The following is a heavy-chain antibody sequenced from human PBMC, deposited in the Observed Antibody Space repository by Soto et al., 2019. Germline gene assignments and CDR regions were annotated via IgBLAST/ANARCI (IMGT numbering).Heavy chain of an antibody. CDR3: ARSPSTCTSTSGPWPSGMDA. CDR2: ISYDGSNK. D-gene: IGHD2-2*01. V-gene: IGHV3-30*03. J-gene: IGHJ6*02. CDR1: GFAFSSYG. Sequence: GWALRLSCAASGFAFSSYGRHWVRQAPGKGLEWVAVISYDGSNKYYADSVKGRFTISRDNSKKTMYLQMNSLRDEDTAVYYCARSPSTCTSTSGPWPSGMDACGHGTT.